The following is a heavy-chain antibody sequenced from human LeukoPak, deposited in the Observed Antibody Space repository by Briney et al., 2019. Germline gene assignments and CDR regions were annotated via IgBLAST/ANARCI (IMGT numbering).Heavy chain of an antibody. CDR3: ASQYCSGGSCCFDY. CDR2: ISSSSSTI. J-gene: IGHJ4*02. V-gene: IGHV3-48*01. CDR1: GFTFSSYG. D-gene: IGHD2-15*01. Sequence: GGSLRLSCAASGFTFSSYGMSWVRQAPGKGLEWVSYISSSSSTIYYADSVKGRFTISRDNAKNSLYLQMNSLRAEDTAMYYCASQYCSGGSCCFDYWGQGTLVTVSS.